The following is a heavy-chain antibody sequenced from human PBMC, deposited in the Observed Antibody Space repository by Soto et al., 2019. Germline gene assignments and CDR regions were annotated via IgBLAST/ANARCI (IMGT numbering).Heavy chain of an antibody. CDR1: GGSISSGGYY. D-gene: IGHD6-19*01. Sequence: ASETLSLTCTVSGGSISSGGYYWSWIRQHPGKGLEWIGYIYYSGSTYYTPSLKSRVTISVDTSKNQFSLKLSSVTAADTAVYYCARATSGWYWFDPWGQGTLVTVSS. CDR2: IYYSGST. CDR3: ARATSGWYWFDP. V-gene: IGHV4-31*03. J-gene: IGHJ5*02.